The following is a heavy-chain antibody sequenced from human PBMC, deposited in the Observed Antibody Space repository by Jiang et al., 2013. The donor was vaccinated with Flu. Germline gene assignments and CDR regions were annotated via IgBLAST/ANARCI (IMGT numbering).Heavy chain of an antibody. CDR1: GGTFNNYA. J-gene: IGHJ4*02. Sequence: SGAEVKKPGSSVKVSCQASGGTFNNYAINWVRQAPGQGLEWMGGIIPIFGTSNSAQKFQGRITITADKSTSTVYMELSSLRSEDTAVYYCARGFFSSTSSYLVYWGQGTLVTVSS. V-gene: IGHV1-69*06. CDR2: IIPIFGTS. CDR3: ARGFFSSTSSYLVY. D-gene: IGHD2-2*01.